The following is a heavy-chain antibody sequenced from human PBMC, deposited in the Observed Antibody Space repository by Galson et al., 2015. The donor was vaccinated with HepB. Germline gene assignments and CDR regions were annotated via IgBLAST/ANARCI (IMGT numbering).Heavy chain of an antibody. CDR1: GFTFSSYA. Sequence: SLRLSCAASGFTFSSYAMHWVRQAPGKGLEWVAVISYDGSNKYYADSVKGRFTISRDNSKNTLYPQMNSLRAEDTAVYYCASLYYYDSSGYYRNDAFDIWGQGTMVTVSS. J-gene: IGHJ3*02. CDR2: ISYDGSNK. V-gene: IGHV3-30*04. D-gene: IGHD3-22*01. CDR3: ASLYYYDSSGYYRNDAFDI.